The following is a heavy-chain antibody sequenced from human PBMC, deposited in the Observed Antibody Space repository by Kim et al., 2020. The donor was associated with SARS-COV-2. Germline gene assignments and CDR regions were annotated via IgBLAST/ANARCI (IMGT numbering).Heavy chain of an antibody. V-gene: IGHV3-64D*09. D-gene: IGHD1-26*01. CDR3: VKRQYGGNLKRTQWENYYFDY. Sequence: GGSLRLSCSASGFTFSSYAMHWVRQAPGKGLEYVSAISSNGGSTYYADSVKGRFTISRDNSKNTLYLQMSSLRAEDTAVYYCVKRQYGGNLKRTQWENYYFDYWGQGTLVTVSS. J-gene: IGHJ4*02. CDR1: GFTFSSYA. CDR2: ISSNGGST.